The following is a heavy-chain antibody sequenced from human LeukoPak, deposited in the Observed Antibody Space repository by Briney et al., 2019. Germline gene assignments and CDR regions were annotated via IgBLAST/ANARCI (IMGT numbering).Heavy chain of an antibody. CDR3: ARVASGSHGNYFDY. CDR1: GGSFSGYY. CDR2: IHYSGST. J-gene: IGHJ4*02. V-gene: IGHV4-34*11. Sequence: SETLSLTCAVYGGSFSGYYWSWIRQPPGKGLEWIGYIHYSGSTNYNPSLKSRLTISVETSKNQFSLKLRSVTAADTAVYYCARVASGSHGNYFDYWGQGTLVTVSS. D-gene: IGHD1-26*01.